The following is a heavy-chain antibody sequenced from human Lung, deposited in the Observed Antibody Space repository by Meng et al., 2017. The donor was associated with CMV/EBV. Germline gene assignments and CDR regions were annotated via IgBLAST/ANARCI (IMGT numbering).Heavy chain of an antibody. CDR2: MNPNSGNT. CDR3: ARGSSSYFDY. V-gene: IGHV1-8*03. D-gene: IGHD6-13*01. CDR1: GYTFTSYD. Sequence: GESLKISCKASGYTFTSYDINWVRQATGQGLEWMGWMNPNSGNTGYAQKFQGRVTITRNTSISTAYMELSSLRSEDTAVYYCARGSSSYFDYWGQGTLVTVSS. J-gene: IGHJ4*02.